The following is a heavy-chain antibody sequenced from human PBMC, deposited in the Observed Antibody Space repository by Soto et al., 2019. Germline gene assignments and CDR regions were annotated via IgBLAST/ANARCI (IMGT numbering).Heavy chain of an antibody. V-gene: IGHV4-59*01. J-gene: IGHJ6*03. CDR1: GGSISSYY. CDR3: ARSPNNYYYYMDV. CDR2: IYYSGST. Sequence: PSETLSLTCTVSGGSISSYYWSWIRPPPGKGLEWIGYIYYSGSTNYNPSLKSRVTISVDTSKNQFSLKLSSVTAADTAVYYCARSPNNYYYYMDVWGKGTTVTVSS.